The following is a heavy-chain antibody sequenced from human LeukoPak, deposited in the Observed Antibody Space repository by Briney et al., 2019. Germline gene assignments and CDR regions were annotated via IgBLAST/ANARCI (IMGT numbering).Heavy chain of an antibody. J-gene: IGHJ4*02. CDR3: AKSDSGSYLGLFDY. V-gene: IGHV3-9*01. Sequence: SLSLSCAASGFTFDYYAMHWVRQAPGKGLGWVSGISWNSGSIGYADSVKGRFTISRDNAKNSLYLQMNSLSAEDTALYYCAKSDSGSYLGLFDYWGQGTLVTVSS. CDR1: GFTFDYYA. CDR2: ISWNSGSI. D-gene: IGHD1-26*01.